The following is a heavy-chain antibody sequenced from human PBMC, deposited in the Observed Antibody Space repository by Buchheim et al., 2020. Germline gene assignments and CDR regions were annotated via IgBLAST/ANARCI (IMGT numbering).Heavy chain of an antibody. CDR2: ISGSGGST. CDR3: AKDPTVGYSYGSNFDY. CDR1: GFTFSSYA. Sequence: EVQLLESGGGLVQPGGSLRLSCAASGFTFSSYALSWVRQAPGKGLEWVSAISGSGGSTYYADSVKGRFTISRANSKHTLYLQMNSLRAEDTAVYYCAKDPTVGYSYGSNFDYWGQGTL. D-gene: IGHD5-18*01. V-gene: IGHV3-23*01. J-gene: IGHJ4*02.